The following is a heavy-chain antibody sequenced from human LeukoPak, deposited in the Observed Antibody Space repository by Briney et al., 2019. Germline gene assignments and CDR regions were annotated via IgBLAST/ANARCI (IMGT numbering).Heavy chain of an antibody. CDR2: IYYSGST. CDR3: ARGGTVRNGMDV. CDR1: GGSISSYY. J-gene: IGHJ6*02. Sequence: SETLSLTCTVSGGSISSYYWSWIRQPPGEGLEWIGDIYYSGSTNYNPSLKSRVTITVDTSRNQYSLKLSSVTAADTAVYYCARGGTVRNGMDVWGQGTTVTVSS. V-gene: IGHV4-59*01. D-gene: IGHD1-26*01.